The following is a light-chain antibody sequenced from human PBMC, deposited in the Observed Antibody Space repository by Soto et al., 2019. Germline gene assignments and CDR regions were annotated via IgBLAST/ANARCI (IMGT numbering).Light chain of an antibody. Sequence: EIVMTQSPDTLSVSPGERDTLSCRASQSIWSDLAWFQQKSGQAPSLLIYDASTRATGIPARFSGSWSGTEFRLTISSLQSEDFAIYFCQQYNKWPLTFGGGTKV. CDR3: QQYNKWPLT. CDR1: QSIWSD. V-gene: IGKV3-15*01. CDR2: DAS. J-gene: IGKJ4*01.